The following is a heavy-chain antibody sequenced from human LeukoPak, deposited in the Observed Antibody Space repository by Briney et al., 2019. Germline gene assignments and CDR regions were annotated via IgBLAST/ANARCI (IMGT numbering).Heavy chain of an antibody. CDR2: ISAYNDNT. V-gene: IGHV1-18*01. D-gene: IGHD5-24*01. Sequence: ASLKVSCKASGYTFTSYGISWVRQAPQQGLEWMGWISAYNDNTNYAQKLQGTVTMTTETSTRTAYMELRSLRSDDTAVYCCARDVSEPLMATINSYWFDFWGQGTLVTVSS. CDR3: ARDVSEPLMATINSYWFDF. J-gene: IGHJ4*02. CDR1: GYTFTSYG.